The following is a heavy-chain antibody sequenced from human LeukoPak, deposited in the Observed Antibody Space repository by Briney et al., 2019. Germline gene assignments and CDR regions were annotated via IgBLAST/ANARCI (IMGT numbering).Heavy chain of an antibody. CDR1: GFTFRGHW. CDR3: ARDFGRWFFDY. CDR2: IRSRGSAI. D-gene: IGHD4-23*01. V-gene: IGHV3-48*03. J-gene: IGHJ4*02. Sequence: GGSLRLSCAASGFTFRGHWMTWVRQAPGKGLEWVSHIRSRGSAIYYADSVKGRFTISRDNAQNSLYLQMNSLRAEDTAIYYCARDFGRWFFDYWGQGTLVTVSS.